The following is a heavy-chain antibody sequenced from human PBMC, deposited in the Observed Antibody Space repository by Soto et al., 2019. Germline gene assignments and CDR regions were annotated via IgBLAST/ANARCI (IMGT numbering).Heavy chain of an antibody. J-gene: IGHJ4*02. Sequence: QVQLQQWGAGLLKPSETLSLTCAVYGGSFSGYYWSWIRQPPGKGLEWIGEINQSGGTNYNPSLKSRLTISVDTSKNQFSLKLSSVTAADTAVYYCARTYSSSWSPFDYWGQGTLVTVSS. CDR2: INQSGGT. V-gene: IGHV4-34*01. CDR1: GGSFSGYY. D-gene: IGHD6-13*01. CDR3: ARTYSSSWSPFDY.